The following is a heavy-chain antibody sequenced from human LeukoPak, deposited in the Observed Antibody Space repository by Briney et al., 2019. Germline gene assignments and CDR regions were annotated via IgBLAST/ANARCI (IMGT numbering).Heavy chain of an antibody. CDR3: ARGALASVSGWFDP. Sequence: SETLSLTCAVYGGSFSGYYWSWIRQPPGKGLEWIGEINHSGSTNYNPSLKSRVTISVDTSKNQFSLKLSSVTAADTAVYYCARGALASVSGWFDPWGQGTLVTVSS. CDR2: INHSGST. V-gene: IGHV4-34*01. CDR1: GGSFSGYY. D-gene: IGHD2-15*01. J-gene: IGHJ5*02.